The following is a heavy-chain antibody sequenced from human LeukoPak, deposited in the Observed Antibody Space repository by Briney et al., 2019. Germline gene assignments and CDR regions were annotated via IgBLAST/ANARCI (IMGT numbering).Heavy chain of an antibody. CDR1: GYTFTNYY. D-gene: IGHD2-21*01. CDR3: AKRGGALSD. Sequence: ASVKVSCRASGYTFTNYYIHWVRQVPGQGLEWMGWMNPNNGDTKSAPEFQGRVAMTRVTSINTAYMEMTGLTPADTAIYYCAKRGGALSDWGQGTPVTVTS. V-gene: IGHV1-2*02. J-gene: IGHJ4*02. CDR2: MNPNNGDT.